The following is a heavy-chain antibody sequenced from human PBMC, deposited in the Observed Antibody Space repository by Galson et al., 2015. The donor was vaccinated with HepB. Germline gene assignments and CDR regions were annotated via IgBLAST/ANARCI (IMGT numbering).Heavy chain of an antibody. J-gene: IGHJ6*02. CDR3: AAAGYCSGGSCFSFQYYYDMDV. Sequence: SVKVSCKASGFSFSSSALQWVRQARGQRPEWIGRIVVVSGNTNYAQKFQERVTITRDMSTSTANMKLSSLRSEDTAVYYCAAAGYCSGGSCFSFQYYYDMDVWGQGTTVTVSS. D-gene: IGHD2-15*01. CDR1: GFSFSSSA. V-gene: IGHV1-58*01. CDR2: IVVVSGNT.